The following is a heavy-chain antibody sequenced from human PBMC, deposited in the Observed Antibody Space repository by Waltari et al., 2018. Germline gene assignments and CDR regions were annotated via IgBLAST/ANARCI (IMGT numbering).Heavy chain of an antibody. J-gene: IGHJ4*02. V-gene: IGHV2-5*01. CDR2: IYWNNDK. CDR3: ALFTEEWDY. CDR1: GISLSPTREVA. D-gene: IGHD2-8*01. Sequence: QITLKESGPTLVKPTQTLTLTCTFSGISLSPTREVAMGWMRPPPGKALEWLAVIYWNNDKLYSPSLKRRLTVTRDTSTNEVVLTMTYMDPVDTATYYCALFTEEWDYWGQGTLVTVSS.